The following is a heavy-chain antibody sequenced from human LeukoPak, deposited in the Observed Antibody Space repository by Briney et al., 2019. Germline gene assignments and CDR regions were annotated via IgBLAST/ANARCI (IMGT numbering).Heavy chain of an antibody. Sequence: SETLSLTCAVYGGSFSGYYWSWIRQPPGKGLEWIGGINHSGSTNYDPSLKSRVTILVDTSKNQFSLKLSSVTAADTAVYYCASGAAAGTFDYWGQGTLVTVSS. CDR1: GGSFSGYY. CDR3: ASGAAAGTFDY. J-gene: IGHJ4*02. CDR2: INHSGST. V-gene: IGHV4-34*01. D-gene: IGHD6-13*01.